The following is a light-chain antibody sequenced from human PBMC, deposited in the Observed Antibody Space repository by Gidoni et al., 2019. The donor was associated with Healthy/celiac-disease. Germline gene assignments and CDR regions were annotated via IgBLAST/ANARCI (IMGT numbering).Light chain of an antibody. CDR2: DVS. V-gene: IGLV2-14*01. Sequence: QSALTQPASVSASPGPSITISCTGTSSDVGGYNYVSWYQQHPGKAPKLMIYDVSNRPSGVSNRFSGSKSGNTASLTISGLQAEDEADYYCSSYTSSSTLEGVFGGGTKLTVL. J-gene: IGLJ3*02. CDR1: SSDVGGYNY. CDR3: SSYTSSSTLEGV.